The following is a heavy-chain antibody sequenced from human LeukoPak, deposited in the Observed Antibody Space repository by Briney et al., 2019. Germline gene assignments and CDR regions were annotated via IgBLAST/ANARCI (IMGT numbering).Heavy chain of an antibody. CDR3: TRLYDSGFDY. D-gene: IGHD3-10*01. CDR1: GFTFSGSA. CDR2: IRSKGNNYAT. V-gene: IGHV3-73*01. J-gene: IGHJ4*02. Sequence: GGSLRLSCAASGFTFSGSAMHWVRQASGKGLESVGRIRSKGNNYATAYAASVKGRYTISRDDSKNTAYLQMNSLKTEDTAVYYCTRLYDSGFDYWGQGTLVTVSS.